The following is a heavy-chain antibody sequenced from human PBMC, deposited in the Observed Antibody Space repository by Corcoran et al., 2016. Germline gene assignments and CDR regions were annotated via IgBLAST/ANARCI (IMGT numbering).Heavy chain of an antibody. J-gene: IGHJ6*02. Sequence: QVQLVESGGGVVQPGRSLRLSCAASGFTFSSYGMHWVRQAPGKGLEWVAVIWYDGSNKYYADSVKGRFTISRDNSKNTLYLQMNSLRAEETAVYYCARDDGSYEGYYYGMDVWGQGTTVTVSS. D-gene: IGHD1-26*01. V-gene: IGHV3-33*01. CDR2: IWYDGSNK. CDR3: ARDDGSYEGYYYGMDV. CDR1: GFTFSSYG.